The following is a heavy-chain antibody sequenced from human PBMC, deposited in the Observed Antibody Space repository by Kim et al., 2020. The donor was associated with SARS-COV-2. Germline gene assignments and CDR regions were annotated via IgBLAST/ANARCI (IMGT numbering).Heavy chain of an antibody. Sequence: SETLSLTCTVSGYSISSGYYWGWIRQPPGKGLEWIGSIYHSGSTYYNPSLKSRVTISVDTSKNQFSLKLSSVTAADTAVYYCAREGRRWLQFEFDYWGQGTLVTVSS. V-gene: IGHV4-38-2*02. J-gene: IGHJ4*02. CDR1: GYSISSGYY. CDR3: AREGRRWLQFEFDY. CDR2: IYHSGST. D-gene: IGHD5-12*01.